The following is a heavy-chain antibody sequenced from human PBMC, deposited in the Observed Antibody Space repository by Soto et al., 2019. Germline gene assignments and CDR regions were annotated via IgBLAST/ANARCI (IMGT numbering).Heavy chain of an antibody. Sequence: QVQVAQSGAEVKKPGASVNVSCRASGYTFTNFYIHWVRQAPGQGLEWVGMINPNGGSTTYAQKFLGRVAMARVTSTSTVYMELSSLRSEDTAVYYCARADYYHISGYHLDFWGQGTLVTVSS. CDR3: ARADYYHISGYHLDF. D-gene: IGHD3-22*01. V-gene: IGHV1-46*01. CDR2: INPNGGST. J-gene: IGHJ4*02. CDR1: GYTFTNFY.